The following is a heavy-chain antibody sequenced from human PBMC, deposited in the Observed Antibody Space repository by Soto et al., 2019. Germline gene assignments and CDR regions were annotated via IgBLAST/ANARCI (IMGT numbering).Heavy chain of an antibody. CDR3: ARDGSTVDKEGAFDY. J-gene: IGHJ4*02. Sequence: SDTLCLTWPVSGASTSPFSWSWIRQSPPKRLHRLGYTSYFGNINYNPSLKSRVTISLDTSKNQFSLTLTSVTAADTAIYFCARDGSTVDKEGAFDYWGQGSLVTVSS. D-gene: IGHD1-26*01. V-gene: IGHV4-59*12. CDR1: GASTSPFS. CDR2: TSYFGNI.